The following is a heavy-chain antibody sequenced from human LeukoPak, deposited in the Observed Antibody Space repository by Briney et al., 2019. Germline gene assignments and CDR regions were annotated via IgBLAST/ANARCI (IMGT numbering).Heavy chain of an antibody. CDR2: VYYSGST. CDR1: GGSISSYY. J-gene: IGHJ5*02. V-gene: IGHV4-59*01. Sequence: SETLSLTCTVSGGSISSYYWSWIRQPPGKGLEWIGYVYYSGSTNYNPSLKSRVTISVDTSKNQFSLKLSSVTAADTAVYYCARDPGAWFGAERYNWFDPWGQGTLVTVSS. CDR3: ARDPGAWFGAERYNWFDP. D-gene: IGHD3-10*01.